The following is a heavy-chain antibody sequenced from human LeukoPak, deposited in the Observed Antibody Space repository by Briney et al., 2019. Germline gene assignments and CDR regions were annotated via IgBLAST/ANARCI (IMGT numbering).Heavy chain of an antibody. V-gene: IGHV3-30*02. CDR2: IRYDGSYK. D-gene: IGHD4-23*01. J-gene: IGHJ4*02. CDR3: ANPLLYGGNSPVDY. CDR1: GFTFSSYG. Sequence: PGGSLRLPCAASGFTFSSYGMLWVRQAPGKGLEWVAFIRYDGSYKYYADSVKGRFTISRDNSKNTLYLQMNSLRAEDTAVYYCANPLLYGGNSPVDYWGQGTLVTVSS.